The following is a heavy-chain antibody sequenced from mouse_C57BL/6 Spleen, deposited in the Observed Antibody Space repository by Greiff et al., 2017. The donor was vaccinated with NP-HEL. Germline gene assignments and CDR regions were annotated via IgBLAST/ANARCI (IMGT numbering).Heavy chain of an antibody. D-gene: IGHD1-1*01. CDR3: AGGSRGDWYFDV. V-gene: IGHV5-4*03. Sequence: EVKLVESGGGLVKPGGSLKLSCAASGFTFSSYAMSWVRQTPEKRLEWVATISDGGSYTYYPDNVKGRFTISRDNAKNNLYLQLSHLESEDTAMYYCAGGSRGDWYFDVWGTGTTVTVSS. J-gene: IGHJ1*03. CDR2: ISDGGSYT. CDR1: GFTFSSYA.